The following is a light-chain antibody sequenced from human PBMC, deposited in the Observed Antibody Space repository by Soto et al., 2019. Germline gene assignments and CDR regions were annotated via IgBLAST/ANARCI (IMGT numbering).Light chain of an antibody. CDR1: QSISSW. CDR3: QQYDNYPYT. V-gene: IGKV1-5*03. CDR2: KAS. J-gene: IGKJ2*01. Sequence: DIQMTQSPSTLSASVGDRVTITCRASQSISSWLAWYQQKPGKAPKILIYKASSLESGVPSRFSCSGSGTEFTLTISSLQPDDFAPYYCQQYDNYPYTFGQGSQLEIK.